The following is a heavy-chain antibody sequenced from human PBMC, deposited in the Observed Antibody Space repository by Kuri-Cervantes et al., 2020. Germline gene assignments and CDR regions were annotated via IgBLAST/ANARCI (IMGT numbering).Heavy chain of an antibody. CDR1: GYTFTGYD. J-gene: IGHJ5*02. D-gene: IGHD3-22*01. CDR3: ARGKRTYYYDSYWFDP. CDR2: MNPNSGNT. Sequence: ASVKVSCKASGYTFTGYDINWVRQATGQGLEWMGWMNPNSGNTGYAQKFQGRVTMTRNTSISTAYMELSSLRSEDTAVYYCARGKRTYYYDSYWFDPWGQGTLVTVSS. V-gene: IGHV1-8*02.